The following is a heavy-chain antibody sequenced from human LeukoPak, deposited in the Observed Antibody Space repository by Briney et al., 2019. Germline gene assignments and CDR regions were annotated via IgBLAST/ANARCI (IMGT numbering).Heavy chain of an antibody. CDR3: ARETRDIVVVPAAHSKLYNWFDP. D-gene: IGHD2-2*01. CDR2: VNPSGGST. CDR1: GYTFTSYY. V-gene: IGHV1-46*01. J-gene: IGHJ5*02. Sequence: ASVKVSCKASGYTFTSYYMHWVRQAPGQGLEWMGIVNPSGGSTSYAQKFQGRVTMTRDTSTSTVYMELSSLRSEDTAVYYCARETRDIVVVPAAHSKLYNWFDPWGQGTLVTVSS.